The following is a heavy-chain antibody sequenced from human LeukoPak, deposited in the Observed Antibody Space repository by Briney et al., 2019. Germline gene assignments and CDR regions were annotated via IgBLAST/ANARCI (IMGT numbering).Heavy chain of an antibody. CDR3: ARVRCSGWYRGLGY. V-gene: IGHV4-34*01. CDR2: INHSGST. Sequence: PSETLSLTCAVYGGSFSGYYWSWIRQPPGKGLEWIGEINHSGSTNYNPSLKSRVTISVDTSKNQFSLKLSSVTAADTAVYYCARVRCSGWYRGLGYWGQGTLVTVSS. CDR1: GGSFSGYY. D-gene: IGHD6-19*01. J-gene: IGHJ4*02.